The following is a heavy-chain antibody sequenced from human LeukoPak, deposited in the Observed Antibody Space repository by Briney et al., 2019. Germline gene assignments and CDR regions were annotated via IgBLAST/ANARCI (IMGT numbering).Heavy chain of an antibody. J-gene: IGHJ5*02. V-gene: IGHV4-38-2*01. CDR2: IYHSGST. CDR3: ARHIVVVIAQTNWFDP. D-gene: IGHD2-21*01. Sequence: SSETLSLTCAVSGYSISSGYYWGWIRQPPGKGLEWFGSIYHSGSTYYNPSLKSRVTISVDTSKNQFSLKLSSVTAADTAVYYCARHIVVVIAQTNWFDPWGQGTLVTVSS. CDR1: GYSISSGYY.